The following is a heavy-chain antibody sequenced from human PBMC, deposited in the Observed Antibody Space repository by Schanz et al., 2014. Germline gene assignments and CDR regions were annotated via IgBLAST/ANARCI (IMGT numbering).Heavy chain of an antibody. Sequence: EVQLLESGGGFVQPGGSLRLSCVASGVTFSSYAMSWVRQSPGTGLEWVSVISGSGVTIYYADSVKGRFTISRDNSKNTQYLQMNSLTADATAVYYCARDLLVSHYDLWSGNDYWGHGTLVTVSS. CDR3: ARDLLVSHYDLWSGNDY. CDR2: ISGSGVTI. J-gene: IGHJ4*01. V-gene: IGHV3-23*01. CDR1: GVTFSSYA. D-gene: IGHD3-3*01.